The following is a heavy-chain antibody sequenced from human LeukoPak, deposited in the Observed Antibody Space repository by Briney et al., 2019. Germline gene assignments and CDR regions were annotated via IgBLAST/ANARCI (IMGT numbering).Heavy chain of an antibody. CDR3: ARGPVNYFDY. Sequence: SVKVSCKASGGTFSSYAISWVRQAPGQGLEWRGGIIPIFGTANYAQKFQGRVTLTADKSTSTAYMELSSLRSEDTAVYYCARGPVNYFDYWGQGTLVTVSS. CDR2: IIPIFGTA. CDR1: GGTFSSYA. J-gene: IGHJ4*02. V-gene: IGHV1-69*06. D-gene: IGHD3-16*02.